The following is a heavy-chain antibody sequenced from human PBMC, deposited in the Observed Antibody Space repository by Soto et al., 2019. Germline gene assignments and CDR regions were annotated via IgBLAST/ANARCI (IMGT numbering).Heavy chain of an antibody. J-gene: IGHJ2*01. CDR1: GGTFSSHT. CDR3: ARTDFGDSWYFDL. Sequence: QDQLVQSGAEVKKPGSSVKVSCKASGGTFSSHTFSWVRQAPGQGLEWMGRNFPALGTATYAQKFPGRVTLTSDESAISVYMELNCLRSDVRVVYYCARTDFGDSWYFDLWGRGTLVTVCS. V-gene: IGHV1-69*08. D-gene: IGHD4-17*01. CDR2: NFPALGTA.